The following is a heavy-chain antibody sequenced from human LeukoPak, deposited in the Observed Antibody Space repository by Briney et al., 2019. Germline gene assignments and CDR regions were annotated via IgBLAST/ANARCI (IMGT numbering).Heavy chain of an antibody. CDR3: ARETIHSSSWYFDY. Sequence: GGSLRLSCAASGFIFSNYWMTWVRQAPGKGLQWVANIKQDGSEKYYVDSVKGRFTISRDNAKNSLYLQMNSLRAEDTAVYYCARETIHSSSWYFDYWGQGTLVTVSS. J-gene: IGHJ4*02. CDR1: GFIFSNYW. V-gene: IGHV3-7*01. CDR2: IKQDGSEK. D-gene: IGHD6-13*01.